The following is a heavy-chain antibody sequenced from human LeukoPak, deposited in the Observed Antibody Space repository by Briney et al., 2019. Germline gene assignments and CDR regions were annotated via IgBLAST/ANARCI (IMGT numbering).Heavy chain of an antibody. CDR3: ARDPSHSSGWYDY. CDR2: INSDGSST. CDR1: GFTFSSYW. Sequence: GGSLRLSCAASGFTFSSYWMHWVRQAPGKGLVWVSRINSDGSSTGHADSVKGRFTISRDNAKNTLYLQMNSLRAEDTAVYYCARDPSHSSGWYDYWGQGTLVTVSS. J-gene: IGHJ4*02. V-gene: IGHV3-74*01. D-gene: IGHD6-19*01.